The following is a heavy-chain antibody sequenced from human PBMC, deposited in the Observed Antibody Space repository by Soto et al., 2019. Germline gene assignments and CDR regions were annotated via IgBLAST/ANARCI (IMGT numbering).Heavy chain of an antibody. Sequence: EVQLVESGGGLVKPGGSLRLSCAASGFTFSSYSMNWVRQAPGKGLEWVSSITRSSSYIYYADSVKGRFTISRDNAKNSLYLQMNSLRAEDTAVYYCARETQWLCLGAFDIWGQGTMVTVSS. CDR3: ARETQWLCLGAFDI. J-gene: IGHJ3*02. CDR2: ITRSSSYI. V-gene: IGHV3-21*01. CDR1: GFTFSSYS. D-gene: IGHD6-19*01.